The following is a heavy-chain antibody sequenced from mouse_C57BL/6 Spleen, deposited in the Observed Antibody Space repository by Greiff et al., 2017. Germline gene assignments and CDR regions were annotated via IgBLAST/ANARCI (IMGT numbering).Heavy chain of an antibody. CDR1: GFTFSSYA. CDR2: ISDGGSYT. CDR3: AREYYYGSSSFYAMDY. Sequence: EVQGVESGGGLVKPGGSLKLSCAASGFTFSSYAMSWVRQTPEKRLEWVATISDGGSYTYYPDNVKGRFTISRDNAKNNLYLQMSHLKSEDTAMYYCAREYYYGSSSFYAMDYWGQGTSVTVSS. J-gene: IGHJ4*01. D-gene: IGHD1-1*01. V-gene: IGHV5-4*01.